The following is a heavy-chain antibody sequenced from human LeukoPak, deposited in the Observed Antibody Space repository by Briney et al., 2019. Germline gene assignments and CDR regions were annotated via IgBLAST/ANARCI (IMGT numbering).Heavy chain of an antibody. D-gene: IGHD3-10*01. CDR2: IKQDGSEK. J-gene: IGHJ3*02. CDR1: GFTFSSYW. V-gene: IGHV3-7*01. CDR3: ARKGSGVLLWFGELLLGAFDI. Sequence: GGSLRLSCAASGFTFSSYWMSWVRQAPGKGLEWVANIKQDGSEKYYVDSVKGRFTISRDNAKNSLYPQMNSLRAEDTAVYYCARKGSGVLLWFGELLLGAFDIWGQGTMVTVSS.